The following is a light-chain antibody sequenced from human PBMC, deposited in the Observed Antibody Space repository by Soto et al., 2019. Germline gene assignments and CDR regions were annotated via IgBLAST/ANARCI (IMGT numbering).Light chain of an antibody. J-gene: IGKJ2*03. CDR3: QQYGSSPLES. CDR2: AAS. CDR1: QSVSSKN. Sequence: EIVLTQSPGTLSLSPGERATLSCRASQSVSSKNLAWYQQKPGQAPRPLIYAASSRATGIPDRFSGSGSGTDFTLTISRLEPEEFSVYYWQQYGSSPLESSGQGTNLELK. V-gene: IGKV3-20*01.